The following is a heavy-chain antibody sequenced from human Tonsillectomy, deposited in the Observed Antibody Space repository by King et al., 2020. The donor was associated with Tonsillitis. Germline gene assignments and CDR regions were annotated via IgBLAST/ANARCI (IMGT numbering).Heavy chain of an antibody. CDR1: GGSISSGDYS. J-gene: IGHJ3*02. D-gene: IGHD2-8*01. V-gene: IGHV4-30-4*07. CDR3: VRGYCTNGICLDALDI. CDR2: IYYSGST. Sequence: QLQESGPGLVKPSQTLSLTCAVSGGSISSGDYSWSWIRQPPGKELEWIGYIYYSGSTYYSPSLKSRVTMSVDTSKNHFSLKLSSVTAADTAVYFCVRGYCTNGICLDALDIWGQGTMVPVSS.